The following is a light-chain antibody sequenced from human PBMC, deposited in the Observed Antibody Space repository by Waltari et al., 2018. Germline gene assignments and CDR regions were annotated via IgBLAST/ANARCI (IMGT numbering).Light chain of an antibody. J-gene: IGKJ1*01. CDR3: QQSSSTPPWT. Sequence: DIQMTQSPSSLSASVGDRVTITCRASQSISSYLNWYQQKPGTAPKLLIYGASSLQSGVPSRFSGSGSGTDFTLTISSLQPEDFATYYCQQSSSTPPWTFGQGTKVEI. V-gene: IGKV1-39*01. CDR2: GAS. CDR1: QSISSY.